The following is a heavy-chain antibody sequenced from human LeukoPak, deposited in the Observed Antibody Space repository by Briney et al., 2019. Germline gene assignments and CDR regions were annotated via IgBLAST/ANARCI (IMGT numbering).Heavy chain of an antibody. CDR2: INHSGST. D-gene: IGHD6-13*01. CDR3: ASQSTGIAAAGNWFDP. V-gene: IGHV4-34*01. Sequence: SETLSLTCAVYGGSFGGYYWSWIRQPPGKGLEWIGEINHSGSTNYNPSLKSRVTISVDTSKNQFSLKLSSVTAADTAVYYCASQSTGIAAAGNWFDPWGQGTLVTVSS. J-gene: IGHJ5*02. CDR1: GGSFGGYY.